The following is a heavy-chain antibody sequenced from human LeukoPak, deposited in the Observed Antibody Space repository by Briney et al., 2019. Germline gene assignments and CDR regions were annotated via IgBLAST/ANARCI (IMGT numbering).Heavy chain of an antibody. CDR2: IYYSGST. D-gene: IGHD6-13*01. Sequence: SETLSLTCTVSGGSISSSTYYWGWLRQPPGKGLEWIGSIYYSGSTYYHPSLKGQIMICVNTCKNQFYLSAVAAADTAVYYCARHSRGPAAGPAFDYWGQGTLVTVSS. V-gene: IGHV4-39*01. CDR1: GGSISSSTYY. J-gene: IGHJ4*02. CDR3: ARHSRGPAAGPAFDY.